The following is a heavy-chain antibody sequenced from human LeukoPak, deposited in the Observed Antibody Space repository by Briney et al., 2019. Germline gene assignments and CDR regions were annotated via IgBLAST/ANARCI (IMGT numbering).Heavy chain of an antibody. CDR1: GYTFTNYA. D-gene: IGHD3-22*01. V-gene: IGHV1-3*01. J-gene: IGHJ4*02. CDR3: ARAEYYYDSSGYYDC. CDR2: INAGNSNT. Sequence: ASVKVSCKASGYTFTNYAMHWVRQAPGQRLEWMGWINAGNSNTKYSQRFHGRVTITRDTSASTAYMELSSLRSEDTAVYYCARAEYYYDSSGYYDCWGQGTLVTVSP.